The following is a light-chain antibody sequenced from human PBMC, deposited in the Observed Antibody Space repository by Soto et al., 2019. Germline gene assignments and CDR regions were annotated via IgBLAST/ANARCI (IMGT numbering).Light chain of an antibody. V-gene: IGKV1-6*01. CDR1: QDIKNE. Sequence: AIQITQSPSSLSAFVEDRVTITCRASQDIKNELGWYQQKPGKAPKLLIYAASSVQSGVPSRFSGSGSGTDFTLTISSLQPEDFASYYCLQDYNYPWTFGQGTKVEIK. CDR3: LQDYNYPWT. CDR2: AAS. J-gene: IGKJ1*01.